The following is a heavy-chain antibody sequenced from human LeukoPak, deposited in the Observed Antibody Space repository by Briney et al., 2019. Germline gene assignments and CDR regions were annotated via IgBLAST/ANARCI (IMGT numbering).Heavy chain of an antibody. V-gene: IGHV3-48*01. Sequence: GGSLRLSCAASGFPFSSYSMNWVRQAPGEGLEWVSYISSSRTTSYADSVKGRFTISRDNAKNSLYLQLNGLRPEDTGLYYCARDRGGWPDYWGQGTLVTVSS. CDR3: ARDRGGWPDY. CDR1: GFPFSSYS. J-gene: IGHJ4*02. D-gene: IGHD6-19*01. CDR2: ISSSRTT.